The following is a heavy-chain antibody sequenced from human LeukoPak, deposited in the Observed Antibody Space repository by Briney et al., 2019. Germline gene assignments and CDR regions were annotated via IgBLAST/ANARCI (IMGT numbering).Heavy chain of an antibody. CDR1: GGSISSGGYS. J-gene: IGHJ5*02. Sequence: RSSETLSLTCAVSGGSISSGGYSWSWIRQPPGKGLEWIGSIYHSGITYYNPSLKSRVTISVDTSKNQFSLKLNSVTAADTAVYYCARAIDSSGYYPNWFDPWGQGTLVTVSS. CDR2: IYHSGIT. D-gene: IGHD3-22*01. CDR3: ARAIDSSGYYPNWFDP. V-gene: IGHV4-39*01.